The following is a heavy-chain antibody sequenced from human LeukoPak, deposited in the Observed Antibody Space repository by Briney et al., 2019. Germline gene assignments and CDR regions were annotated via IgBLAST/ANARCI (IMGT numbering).Heavy chain of an antibody. V-gene: IGHV3-23*01. D-gene: IGHD2-21*02. CDR3: AKDRLLNCRGDCYIFDY. J-gene: IGHJ4*02. CDR1: GFTLRSYV. Sequence: GGSLRLSCVASGFTLRSYVMNWVRQTPGKGLGWVSSISGSGESTLYADSVKGRFSISRDNSKNTLYLQVNGLRTEDTAVYYCAKDRLLNCRGDCYIFDYWGQGTVVTVSS. CDR2: ISGSGEST.